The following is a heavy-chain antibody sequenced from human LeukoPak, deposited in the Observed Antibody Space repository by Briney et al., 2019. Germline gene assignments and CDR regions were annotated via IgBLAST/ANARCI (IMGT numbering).Heavy chain of an antibody. J-gene: IGHJ6*02. CDR2: ISYDGSNK. Sequence: GGSLRLSCAASGFTFSSYAMHWVRQAPGKGLEWVAVISYDGSNKYYADSVKGRFTISRDNSKNTLYLQMNSLRAEDTAVYYCAKGPAPWGQGTTVTVSS. CDR1: GFTFSSYA. V-gene: IGHV3-30-3*01. CDR3: AKGPAP.